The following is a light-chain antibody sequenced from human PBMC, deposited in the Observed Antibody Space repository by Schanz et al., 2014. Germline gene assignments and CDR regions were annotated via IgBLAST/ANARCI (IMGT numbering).Light chain of an antibody. CDR1: QTIITH. J-gene: IGKJ4*01. CDR2: DAS. V-gene: IGKV1-39*01. Sequence: DIQMTQSPSSLSASVGDRVTITCRASQTIITHLSWFQQKPGKAPQLLIFDASRLQSGVPSRFSGSGSGADFTLTISYLQPDDFATYYCQQSHSIPLTFGGGTRVDIK. CDR3: QQSHSIPLT.